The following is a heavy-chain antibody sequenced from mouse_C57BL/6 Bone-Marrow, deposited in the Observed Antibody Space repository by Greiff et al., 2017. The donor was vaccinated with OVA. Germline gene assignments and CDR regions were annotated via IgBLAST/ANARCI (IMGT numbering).Heavy chain of an antibody. CDR3: ARVLITTVVASYYFDY. Sequence: DVMLVESGGGLVKPGGSLKLSCAASGFTFSSYAMSWVRQTPEKRLEWVATISDGGSYTYYPDNVKGRFTISRDNAKNNLYLQMSHLKSEDTAMYYCARVLITTVVASYYFDYWGQGTTLTVSS. CDR2: ISDGGSYT. CDR1: GFTFSSYA. J-gene: IGHJ2*01. D-gene: IGHD1-1*01. V-gene: IGHV5-4*03.